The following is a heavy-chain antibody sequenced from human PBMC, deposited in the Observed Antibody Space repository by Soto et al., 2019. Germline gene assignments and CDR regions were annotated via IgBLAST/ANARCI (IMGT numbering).Heavy chain of an antibody. CDR3: ATIFYGAYH. CDR2: IYYSGST. D-gene: IGHD4-17*01. J-gene: IGHJ5*02. V-gene: IGHV4-39*01. CDR1: GGSISSSSYY. Sequence: QLQLQESGPGLVKPSETLSLTCIVSGGSISSSSYYWGWIRQPPGKGLEWIGSIYYSGSTYYNPSLMSRVTVAVDTSKNQFSLNLISVTGAETAVYCCATIFYGAYHWGQGPLVTVSS.